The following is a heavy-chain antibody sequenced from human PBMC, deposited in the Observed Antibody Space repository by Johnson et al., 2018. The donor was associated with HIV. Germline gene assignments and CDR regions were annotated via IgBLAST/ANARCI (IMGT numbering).Heavy chain of an antibody. CDR2: ISYDESIP. CDR3: AKDIASGYTNGGTLDI. V-gene: IGHV3-30-3*01. J-gene: IGHJ3*02. CDR1: GFTFSSYA. Sequence: QVQLVESGGGVVQPGRSLRLSCAASGFTFSSYAMHWVRQAPGKGLEWVAVISYDESIPHYADSVKGRFTMSRDNSKNTLYVHMKSLRPEDTGLYYCAKDIASGYTNGGTLDIWGQGTMVTVSS. D-gene: IGHD6-19*01.